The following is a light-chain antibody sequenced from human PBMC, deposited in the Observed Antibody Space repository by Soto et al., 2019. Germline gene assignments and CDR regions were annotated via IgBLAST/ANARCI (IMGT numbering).Light chain of an antibody. CDR2: DAS. Sequence: EVVLTQSPATLSLSPGERATLSCRASQSVSTYLAWYQQKPGQAPRPLIYDASNRATGIPARFSGSGSATDFTLTISSLEPEDFAVYYCQQRSSWITFGQGTRLDIK. CDR1: QSVSTY. V-gene: IGKV3-11*01. CDR3: QQRSSWIT. J-gene: IGKJ5*01.